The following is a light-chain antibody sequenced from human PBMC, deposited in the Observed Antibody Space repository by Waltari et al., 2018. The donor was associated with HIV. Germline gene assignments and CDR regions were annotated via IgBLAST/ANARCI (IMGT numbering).Light chain of an antibody. CDR2: DVT. CDR3: CSYTSSITGRV. CDR1: RSDVGGYKY. V-gene: IGLV2-14*03. Sequence: QSALTQPASVSGSPGQSITIPCTGTRSDVGGYKYVSWYQQYPGKAPKLIIYDVTNRPSGVSNRFSGSKSGNTASLTISGLQAEDEADYYCCSYTSSITGRVFGTGTKVTVL. J-gene: IGLJ1*01.